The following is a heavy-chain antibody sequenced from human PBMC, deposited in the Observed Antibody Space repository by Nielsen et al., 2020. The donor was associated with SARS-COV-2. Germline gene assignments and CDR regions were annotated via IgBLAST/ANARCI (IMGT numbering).Heavy chain of an antibody. CDR3: ARVSSGWDYYYYYGMDV. V-gene: IGHV5-10-1*01. D-gene: IGHD6-19*01. J-gene: IGHJ6*02. Sequence: KVSCKASGYTFTSYAMNWVRQAPGQGLEWMGRIDPSDSYTNYSPSFQGHVTISADKSISTAYLQWSSLKASDTAMYYCARVSSGWDYYYYYGMDVWGQGTTVTVSS. CDR2: IDPSDSYT. CDR1: GYTFTSYA.